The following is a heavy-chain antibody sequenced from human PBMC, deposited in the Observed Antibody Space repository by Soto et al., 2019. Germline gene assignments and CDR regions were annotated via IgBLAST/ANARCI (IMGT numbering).Heavy chain of an antibody. Sequence: GASVKVSCKASGYTFTGYYMHWVRQAPGQGLEWMGWINPNSGGTNYAQKFQGRVTMTRDTSISTAYMELSRLRAEDTAVYYCARDQEGYCSGGSCYSALYYYYGMDVWGQGTTVTVSS. D-gene: IGHD2-15*01. CDR2: INPNSGGT. CDR1: GYTFTGYY. V-gene: IGHV1-2*02. CDR3: ARDQEGYCSGGSCYSALYYYYGMDV. J-gene: IGHJ6*02.